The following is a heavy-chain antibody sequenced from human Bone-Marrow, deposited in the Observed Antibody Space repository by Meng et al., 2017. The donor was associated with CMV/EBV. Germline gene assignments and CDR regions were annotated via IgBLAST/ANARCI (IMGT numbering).Heavy chain of an antibody. V-gene: IGHV3-74*01. CDR2: INSDGSST. J-gene: IGHJ6*02. D-gene: IGHD3-10*01. Sequence: GGSLRLSCAASGFTFSSYWMHWVRQAPGKGLVWVSRINSDGSSTSYADSVKGRFTISRDNAKNTLYLQMNSLRAEDTAVYYSARAGGYYYYGMDVRGQGTTVTVSS. CDR3: ARAGGYYYYGMDV. CDR1: GFTFSSYW.